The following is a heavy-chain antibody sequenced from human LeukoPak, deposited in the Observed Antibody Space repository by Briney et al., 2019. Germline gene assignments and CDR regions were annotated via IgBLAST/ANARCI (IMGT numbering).Heavy chain of an antibody. CDR1: GFTFDDYA. V-gene: IGHV3-9*01. D-gene: IGHD3-22*01. CDR2: LSWNSGSI. J-gene: IGHJ3*02. Sequence: PGGSLRLSCAASGFTFDDYAMHWVRQAPGKGLEWVSGLSWNSGSISYADSVKGRFTISRDNAKNSLYLQMNSLRAEDTAVYYCARDRTQNYYDSSGYKGALDAFDIWGQGTMVTVSS. CDR3: ARDRTQNYYDSSGYKGALDAFDI.